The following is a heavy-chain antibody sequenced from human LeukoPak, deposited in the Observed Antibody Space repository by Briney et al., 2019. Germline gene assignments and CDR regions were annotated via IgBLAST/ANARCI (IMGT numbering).Heavy chain of an antibody. Sequence: GGSLRLSCAASGFTFDDYAMHWVRQAPGKGLEWVSGISWNSGSIDYADSVKGRFSISRDNSKNTLYLQMNSLRAEDTAVYYCARDTRFGELLPDYWGQGTLVTVSS. CDR3: ARDTRFGELLPDY. D-gene: IGHD3-10*01. V-gene: IGHV3-9*01. CDR2: ISWNSGSI. J-gene: IGHJ4*02. CDR1: GFTFDDYA.